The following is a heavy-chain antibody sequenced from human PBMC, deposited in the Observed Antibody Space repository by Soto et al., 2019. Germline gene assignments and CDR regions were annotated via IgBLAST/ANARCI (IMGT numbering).Heavy chain of an antibody. CDR1: GYTFTSYG. V-gene: IGHV1-18*04. CDR3: ARGYSSSSDPFDY. D-gene: IGHD6-6*01. Sequence: QVQLVQSGAEVKKPGASVKVSCKASGYTFTSYGISWVRQAPGQGLEWMGWISAYNGNTNYAQKFQGRVTITADESTSTVYMDLSSLRSEDTAVYFCARGYSSSSDPFDYWGQGTLVTVSS. J-gene: IGHJ4*02. CDR2: ISAYNGNT.